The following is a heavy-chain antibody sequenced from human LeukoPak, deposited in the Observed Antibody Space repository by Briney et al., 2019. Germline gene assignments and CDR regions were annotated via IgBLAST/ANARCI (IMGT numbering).Heavy chain of an antibody. CDR2: IYYSRST. Sequence: PSETLSLTCSVSGGSISSSTYYWGWIRQPQGKGLDWIGSIYYSRSTYYNPSLRSRVPISVDTTKNQFSLKLSSVSAADTAVYYCARHAGGSRYYGFWSGYYTDYGGQGTLVTVSS. J-gene: IGHJ4*02. CDR3: ARHAGGSRYYGFWSGYYTDY. D-gene: IGHD3-3*01. V-gene: IGHV4-39*01. CDR1: GGSISSSTYY.